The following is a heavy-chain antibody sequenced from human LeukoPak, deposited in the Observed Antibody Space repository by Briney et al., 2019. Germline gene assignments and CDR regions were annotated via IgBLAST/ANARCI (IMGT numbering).Heavy chain of an antibody. CDR3: AGDFIRGYSYGYDY. Sequence: GGSLRLSCAASGFTFSSYWMHWVRQAPGKGLVWVSRINSDGSSTSYADSVKGQFTISRDNAKNTLYLQMNSLRAEDTAVYYCAGDFIRGYSYGYDYWGQGTLVTVSS. CDR2: INSDGSST. D-gene: IGHD5-18*01. CDR1: GFTFSSYW. J-gene: IGHJ4*02. V-gene: IGHV3-74*01.